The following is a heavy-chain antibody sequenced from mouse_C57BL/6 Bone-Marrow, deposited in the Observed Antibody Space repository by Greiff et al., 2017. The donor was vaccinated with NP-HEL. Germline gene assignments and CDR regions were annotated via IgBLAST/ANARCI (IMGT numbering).Heavy chain of an antibody. V-gene: IGHV5-2*01. CDR3: ASYSDWYFDV. Sequence: EVQRAESGGGLVQPGESLKLSCESNEYEFPSHDMSWVRKTPEKRLELVAAINSDGGSTYYPDTMERRFIISRDNTKKTLYLQMSSLRSEDTALDYCASYSDWYFDVWGTGTTVTVSS. J-gene: IGHJ1*03. D-gene: IGHD2-12*01. CDR2: INSDGGST. CDR1: EYEFPSHD.